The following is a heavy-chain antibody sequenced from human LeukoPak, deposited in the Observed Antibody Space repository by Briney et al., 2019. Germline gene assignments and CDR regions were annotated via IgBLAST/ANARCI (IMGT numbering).Heavy chain of an antibody. CDR2: IYYSGTT. V-gene: IGHV4-30-4*07. J-gene: IGHJ3*02. D-gene: IGHD1-26*01. CDR3: ARDGRYYYAFDI. Sequence: SQTLSLTCAVSGGSISSGTYSWSWIRQPPGKGLERIGYIYYSGTTYYNPSLKSRVTISVDTSKNQFSLKLSSLTAADTAVYYCARDGRYYYAFDIWGQGTMVTVSS. CDR1: GGSISSGTYS.